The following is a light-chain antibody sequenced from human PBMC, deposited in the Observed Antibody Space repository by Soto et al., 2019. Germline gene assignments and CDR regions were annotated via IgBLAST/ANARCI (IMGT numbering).Light chain of an antibody. CDR2: KAS. CDR1: QTISSW. J-gene: IGKJ1*01. CDR3: QQYDSYPWT. V-gene: IGKV1-5*03. Sequence: IQMTQSPSTLSASVGARVTITCRASQTISSWLAWYQQKPGKAPKLLIFKASSLQTGVPSKFSGSGSGTEFTLTISSLQPDDCATYDGQQYDSYPWTFGQGTKVDIK.